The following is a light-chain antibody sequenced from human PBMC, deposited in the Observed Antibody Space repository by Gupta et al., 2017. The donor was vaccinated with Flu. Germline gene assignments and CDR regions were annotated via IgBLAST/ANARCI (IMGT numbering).Light chain of an antibody. CDR2: TAS. Sequence: DIQLTQSPSFLSASVRDRVTITCRASQAISNYLAWYQQKPGEAPKLLIYTASTLQSGVPSRFSGSGSGTEFTLTISSLQPEDFATYYCQHLHSYPYTFGQGTKLEI. V-gene: IGKV1-9*01. CDR3: QHLHSYPYT. J-gene: IGKJ2*01. CDR1: QAISNY.